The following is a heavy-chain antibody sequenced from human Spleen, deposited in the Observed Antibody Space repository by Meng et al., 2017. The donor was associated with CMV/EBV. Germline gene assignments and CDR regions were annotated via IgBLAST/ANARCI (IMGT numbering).Heavy chain of an antibody. V-gene: IGHV4-39*07. J-gene: IGHJ5*02. D-gene: IGHD2-21*01. CDR3: ARDGTLYCGGDCFPHKLGWFDP. Sequence: SETLSLTCTVSGGSISRSSYYWGWIRQPPGKGLEWIGSIYYSGSTYYNPSLKSRVTISVDTSKNQFSLKLSSVTAADTAVYYCARDGTLYCGGDCFPHKLGWFDPWGQGTLVTVSS. CDR1: GGSISRSSYY. CDR2: IYYSGST.